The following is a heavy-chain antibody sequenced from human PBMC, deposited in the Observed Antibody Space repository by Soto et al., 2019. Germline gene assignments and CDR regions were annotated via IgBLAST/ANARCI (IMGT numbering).Heavy chain of an antibody. CDR1: GFTFSSYA. Sequence: EVQLLESGGGLVQPGGSLRLSCAASGFTFSSYAMSWVRQAPGKGLEWVSAISGSGGSTYYADSVKGRFTISRDNSKNTLYLQMNSLRADDTAVYYCAKASYSSGYPYYFDYWVQGTLVTVSS. J-gene: IGHJ4*02. CDR3: AKASYSSGYPYYFDY. D-gene: IGHD6-19*01. CDR2: ISGSGGST. V-gene: IGHV3-23*01.